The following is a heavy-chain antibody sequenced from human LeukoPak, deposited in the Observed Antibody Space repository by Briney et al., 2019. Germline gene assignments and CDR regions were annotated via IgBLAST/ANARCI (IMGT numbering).Heavy chain of an antibody. J-gene: IGHJ4*02. CDR1: GFTFSSYS. Sequence: PGGSLRLSCAASGFTFSSYSMTWVRQAPGKGLEWVSYISGSSSPIYYADSVKGRVTISRDNAKDSLCLQMTSLRDEDTAVYYCARVSGSYYFDYWGQGTLVTVSP. V-gene: IGHV3-48*02. D-gene: IGHD3-10*01. CDR2: ISGSSSPI. CDR3: ARVSGSYYFDY.